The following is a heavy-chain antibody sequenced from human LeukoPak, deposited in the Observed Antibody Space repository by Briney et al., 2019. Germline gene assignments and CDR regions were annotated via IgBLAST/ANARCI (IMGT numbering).Heavy chain of an antibody. V-gene: IGHV3-30*02. Sequence: PGGSLRLSCAASGFTFSSYGMHWVRQAPGKGLEWVAFIRYDGSNKYYADSVKGRFTISRDNSKNTLYLQMNSLRAEDTAVYYCAKIFGSYYDSGAYSYFDYWGQGTLVTVSS. CDR2: IRYDGSNK. J-gene: IGHJ4*02. D-gene: IGHD3-22*01. CDR3: AKIFGSYYDSGAYSYFDY. CDR1: GFTFSSYG.